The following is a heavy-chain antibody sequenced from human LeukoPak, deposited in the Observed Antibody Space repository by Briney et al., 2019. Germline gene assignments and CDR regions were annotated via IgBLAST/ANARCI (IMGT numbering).Heavy chain of an antibody. CDR1: GFAFSRFA. CDR2: ISGSGTNT. D-gene: IGHD2-15*01. V-gene: IGHV3-23*01. CDR3: AKAVIAAYYFDS. Sequence: GESLRLSCAASGFAFSRFAMSWVRQAPGKGLEYVSAISGSGTNTYYADSVKGRFTISRDNSRNTLYLQMNILRAEDTAVYYCAKAVIAAYYFDSWGQGTLVTVSS. J-gene: IGHJ4*02.